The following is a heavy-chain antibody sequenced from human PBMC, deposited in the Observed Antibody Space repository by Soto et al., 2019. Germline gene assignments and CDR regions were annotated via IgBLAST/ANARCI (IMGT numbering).Heavy chain of an antibody. CDR3: ARPKGAAYSAFDV. CDR1: GFTVSNHW. V-gene: IGHV3-74*01. Sequence: EVQLVESGGGLVQPGGSLTLSCAASGFTVSNHWMHWVRQAPGRGLESISRIKTDGTYTDYADSVKGRFTISRDNAKNMLYLQMDSLRPEDTAVYYCARPKGAAYSAFDVWGQGKVVTVSS. J-gene: IGHJ3*01. D-gene: IGHD2-21*01. CDR2: IKTDGTYT.